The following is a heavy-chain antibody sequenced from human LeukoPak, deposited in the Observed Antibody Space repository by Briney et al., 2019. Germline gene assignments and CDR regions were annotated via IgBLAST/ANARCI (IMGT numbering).Heavy chain of an antibody. CDR2: IYDSGST. D-gene: IGHD2-15*01. V-gene: IGHV4-30-4*01. J-gene: IGHJ3*02. CDR3: ARDCSGGSCYGAFDI. Sequence: SQTLSLTCTVSGASIRSGDYYWSWIRQPPGKGLEWIGYIYDSGSTYYNPSLKSRITISVDTSENRFSLKLSSVTAADTAVYYCARDCSGGSCYGAFDIWGQGTMVTVSS. CDR1: GASIRSGDYY.